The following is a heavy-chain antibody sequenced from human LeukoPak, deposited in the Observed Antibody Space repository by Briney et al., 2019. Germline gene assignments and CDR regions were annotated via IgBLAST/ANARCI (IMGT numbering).Heavy chain of an antibody. J-gene: IGHJ6*02. Sequence: SETLSLTCTVSGGSISSGDYYWSWIRQPPGKGLEWIGYIYYSGSTYYNPSLKSRVTISVDTSKNQFSLELSSVTAADTAVYYCATKSDDSSGYYYGMDVWGQGTTVTVSS. D-gene: IGHD3-22*01. CDR3: ATKSDDSSGYYYGMDV. V-gene: IGHV4-30-4*01. CDR1: GGSISSGDYY. CDR2: IYYSGST.